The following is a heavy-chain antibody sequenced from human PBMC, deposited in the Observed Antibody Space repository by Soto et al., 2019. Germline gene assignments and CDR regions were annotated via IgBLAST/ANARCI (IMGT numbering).Heavy chain of an antibody. D-gene: IGHD3-3*01. V-gene: IGHV3-33*01. CDR1: GFTFSSYG. CDR2: IWYDGSNK. CDR3: ARMGRVRGITIFGVVINDAFDI. Sequence: GGSLRLSCAASGFTFSSYGMHWVRQAPGKGLGWVAVIWYDGSNKYYADSVKGRFTISRDNSKNTLYLQMNSLRAEDTAVYYCARMGRVRGITIFGVVINDAFDIWGQGTMVTVSS. J-gene: IGHJ3*02.